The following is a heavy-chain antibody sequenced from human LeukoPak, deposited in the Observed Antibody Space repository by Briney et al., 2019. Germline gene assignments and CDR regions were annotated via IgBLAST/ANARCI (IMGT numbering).Heavy chain of an antibody. CDR1: GYTFTSYG. V-gene: IGHV1-2*02. CDR3: ARERLVAAAGSKYYFDY. CDR2: INPNSGGT. J-gene: IGHJ4*02. D-gene: IGHD6-13*01. Sequence: ASVKVSCKASGYTFTSYGINWVRQAPGQGLEWMGWINPNSGGTNYAQKFQGRVTMTRNTSISTAYMELSRLRSDDTAVYYCARERLVAAAGSKYYFDYWGQGTLVTVSS.